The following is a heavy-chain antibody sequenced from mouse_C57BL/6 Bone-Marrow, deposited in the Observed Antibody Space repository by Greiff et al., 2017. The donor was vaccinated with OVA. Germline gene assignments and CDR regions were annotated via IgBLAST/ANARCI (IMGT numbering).Heavy chain of an antibody. D-gene: IGHD2-1*01. CDR1: GFNIKDYY. CDR2: IDPEDGDT. CDR3: TRRPGNYRFDY. J-gene: IGHJ2*01. Sequence: EVQLQQSGAELVRPGASVKLSCTASGFNIKDYYMHWVKQRPEQGLEWIGRIDPEDGDTEYAPKFQGKATMTADKSSSTAYMELRSLTSEDSAVYYCTRRPGNYRFDYWGQGTTLTVSS. V-gene: IGHV14-1*01.